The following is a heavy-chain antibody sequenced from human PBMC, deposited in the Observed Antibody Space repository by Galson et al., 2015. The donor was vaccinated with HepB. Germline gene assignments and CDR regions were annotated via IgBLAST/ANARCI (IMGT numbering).Heavy chain of an antibody. CDR1: GFSLSDYH. Sequence: SLRLSCAASGFSLSDYHMDWVRQAPGKGLEWVGRSKNKYYSYITEYAASVKGRFTISRDDSESSVYLQVNSLKIEDTAIYYCARDMSGSYDYWGQGTLVTVSS. V-gene: IGHV3-72*01. J-gene: IGHJ4*02. CDR2: SKNKYYSYIT. CDR3: ARDMSGSYDY. D-gene: IGHD1-26*01.